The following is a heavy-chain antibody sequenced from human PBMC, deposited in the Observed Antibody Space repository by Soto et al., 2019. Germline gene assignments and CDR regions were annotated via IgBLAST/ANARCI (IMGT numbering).Heavy chain of an antibody. J-gene: IGHJ6*02. V-gene: IGHV3-23*01. CDR1: GFTFSSYA. Sequence: EVQLLESGGGLVQPGGSLRLSCAASGFTFSSYAMSWVRQAPGKGLEGVSSIRTSGGSTYYADSVKGRFTISRDNSNNTLYLQMNSLRAEDTAVYYCSLSDRYYGMDVWGLGTTVTVSS. CDR2: IRTSGGST. CDR3: SLSDRYYGMDV.